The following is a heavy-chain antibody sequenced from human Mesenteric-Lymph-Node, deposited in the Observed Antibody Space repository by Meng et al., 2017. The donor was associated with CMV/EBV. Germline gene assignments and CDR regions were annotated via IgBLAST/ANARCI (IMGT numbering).Heavy chain of an antibody. Sequence: SVKVSCKSSGDTFSNYAFNWVRQAPGQGLEWMGGIIPIFGTANYAQKFQGRVTITTDESTSTAYMELSSLRSEDTAVYYCARDRYCSSTSCKYYYYYYGMDVWGQGTTVTVSS. CDR2: IIPIFGTA. V-gene: IGHV1-69*05. CDR1: GDTFSNYA. J-gene: IGHJ6*02. CDR3: ARDRYCSSTSCKYYYYYYGMDV. D-gene: IGHD2-2*01.